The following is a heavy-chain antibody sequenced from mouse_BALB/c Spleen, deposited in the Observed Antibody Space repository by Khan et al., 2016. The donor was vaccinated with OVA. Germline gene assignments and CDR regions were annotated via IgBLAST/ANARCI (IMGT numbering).Heavy chain of an antibody. Sequence: VQLQESGPGLVAPSQSLSITCTVSGFSLNSYGVNWVRQPPGKGLEWLGVIWGDGSTNYHSALKSRLIISKDDSKSQVFLKLNSLQTDDTATYYCAKVTPDYYSMDYWGQGTSVTVSS. CDR3: AKVTPDYYSMDY. CDR2: IWGDGST. D-gene: IGHD1-1*01. CDR1: GFSLNSYG. J-gene: IGHJ4*01. V-gene: IGHV2-3*01.